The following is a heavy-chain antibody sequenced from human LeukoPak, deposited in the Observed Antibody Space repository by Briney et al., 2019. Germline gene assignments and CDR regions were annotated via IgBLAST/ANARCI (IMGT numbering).Heavy chain of an antibody. CDR3: AGGRFGSV. Sequence: PSETLSLTCAVYGGSFSGYYWSWIRQPPGKGLEWIGEINHSGSTNYNPSLKSRVTISVDTSKSQFFLKLSSVTAADTAVYYCAGGRFGSVWGKGTTVTVSS. D-gene: IGHD3-16*01. CDR2: INHSGST. CDR1: GGSFSGYY. J-gene: IGHJ6*04. V-gene: IGHV4-34*01.